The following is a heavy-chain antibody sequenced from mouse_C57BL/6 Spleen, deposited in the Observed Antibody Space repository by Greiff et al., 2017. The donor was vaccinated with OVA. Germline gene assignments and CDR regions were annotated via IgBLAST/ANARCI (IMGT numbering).Heavy chain of an antibody. CDR3: ARGGSYWYFDV. CDR1: GYTFTDYN. J-gene: IGHJ1*03. Sequence: EVKLQESGPELVKPGASVKMSCKASGYTFTDYNMHWVKQSHGKSLEWIGYINPNNGGTSYNQKFKGKATLTVNKSSSTAYMELRSLTSEDSAVYYCARGGSYWYFDVWGTGTTVTVSS. D-gene: IGHD1-1*01. CDR2: INPNNGGT. V-gene: IGHV1-22*01.